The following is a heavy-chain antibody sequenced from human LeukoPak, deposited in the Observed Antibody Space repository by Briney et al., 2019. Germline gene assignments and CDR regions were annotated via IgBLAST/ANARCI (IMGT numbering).Heavy chain of an antibody. CDR2: ISASGRST. CDR1: GFTFSSYA. Sequence: GGSLRLSCAASGFTFSSYAMSWVLQAPGKGLKWVSAISASGRSTYYTDSVKGRFTISRDNSKNTMYLQVNSLRVEDTAVYYCARETGGYELADALDIWGQGTMVTVSS. V-gene: IGHV3-23*01. J-gene: IGHJ3*02. CDR3: ARETGGYELADALDI. D-gene: IGHD5-12*01.